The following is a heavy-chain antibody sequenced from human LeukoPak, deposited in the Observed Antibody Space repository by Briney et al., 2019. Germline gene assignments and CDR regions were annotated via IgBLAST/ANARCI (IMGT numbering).Heavy chain of an antibody. CDR1: GYTLTELS. Sequence: ASVRVSCKVSGYTLTELSMHWVRQAPGKGLEWMGGFDPEDGETIYAQKFQGRVTMTEDTSTDTAYMELSSLRSEDTAVYYCASITTVRGVSVFPFDPWGQGTLVTVSS. D-gene: IGHD3-10*01. V-gene: IGHV1-24*01. CDR2: FDPEDGET. J-gene: IGHJ5*02. CDR3: ASITTVRGVSVFPFDP.